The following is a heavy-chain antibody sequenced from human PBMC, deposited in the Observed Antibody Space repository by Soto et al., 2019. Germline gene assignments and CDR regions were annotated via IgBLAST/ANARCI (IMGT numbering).Heavy chain of an antibody. V-gene: IGHV3-33*01. J-gene: IGHJ4*02. CDR2: IWYDGSNK. Sequence: QVQLVESGGGVVQPGRSLRLSCAASGFTFSSYGMHWVRQAPGKGLEWVAVIWYDGSNKYYADSVKGRFTISRDNSKNTLYLQMNSLRAEDTAVYYCARDSYTVAVFDYWGQGTLVTVSS. CDR1: GFTFSSYG. CDR3: ARDSYTVAVFDY.